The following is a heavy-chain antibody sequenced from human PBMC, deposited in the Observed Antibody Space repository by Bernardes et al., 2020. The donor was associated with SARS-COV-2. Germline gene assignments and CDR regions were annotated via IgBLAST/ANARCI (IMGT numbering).Heavy chain of an antibody. J-gene: IGHJ4*02. Sequence: GVLRLSCAASGFTFSSYAMSWVRQAPGKGLEWVSAISGSGGSTYYADSVKGRFTISRDNSKNTLYLQMNSLRAEDTAVYYCAKAYYYDSSGYFPFDYWGQGTLVTVSS. CDR1: GFTFSSYA. D-gene: IGHD3-22*01. CDR2: ISGSGGST. V-gene: IGHV3-23*01. CDR3: AKAYYYDSSGYFPFDY.